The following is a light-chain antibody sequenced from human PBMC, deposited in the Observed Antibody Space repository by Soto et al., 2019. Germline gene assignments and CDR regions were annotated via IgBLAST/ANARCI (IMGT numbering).Light chain of an antibody. CDR1: QGISTW. CDR2: SAS. V-gene: IGKV1D-16*01. Sequence: DIQMTQSPSSVSASVGDRITITCRASQGISTWLAWHQQKPGKAPKLLIYSASSLQSGVPSRFSGSGSGTEFTLTISSLQPDDFATYYCQQYNSYSPYTFGQGTKLEIK. J-gene: IGKJ2*01. CDR3: QQYNSYSPYT.